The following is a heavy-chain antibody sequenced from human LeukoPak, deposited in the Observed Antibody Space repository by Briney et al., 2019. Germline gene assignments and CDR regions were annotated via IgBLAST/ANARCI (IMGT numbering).Heavy chain of an antibody. CDR2: ISYDGSNK. J-gene: IGHJ6*03. V-gene: IGHV3-30*04. Sequence: PGRSLRLSCAVSGFTFSSYAMHWVRQAPGKGLEWVAVISYDGSNKYYADSVKGRFTISRDNSKNTLYLQMNSLRAEDTAVYYCARGGGYYYMDVWGKGTTVTVSS. D-gene: IGHD3-16*01. CDR3: ARGGGYYYMDV. CDR1: GFTFSSYA.